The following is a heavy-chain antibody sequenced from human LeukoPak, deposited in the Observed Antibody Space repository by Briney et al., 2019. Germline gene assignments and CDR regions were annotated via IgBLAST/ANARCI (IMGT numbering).Heavy chain of an antibody. CDR1: GGSISSGDYY. CDR3: ARYVWGSYPTFEDY. J-gene: IGHJ4*02. CDR2: IYYSGST. Sequence: PSETLSLTCTVSGGSISSGDYYWSWIRQPPGKGLEWIGYIYYSGSTYYNPSLKSRVTISVDTSKNQFSLKLSSLTAADTAVYYCARYVWGSYPTFEDYWGQGTLVTVSS. V-gene: IGHV4-30-4*02. D-gene: IGHD3-16*02.